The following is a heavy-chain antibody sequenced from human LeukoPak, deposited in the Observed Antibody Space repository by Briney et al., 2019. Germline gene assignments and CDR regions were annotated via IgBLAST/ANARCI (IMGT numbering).Heavy chain of an antibody. D-gene: IGHD3-22*01. CDR2: ISYDGSNK. Sequence: GGSLRLSCAASGFTFSSYGMHWFRQAPGKGLEWVAVISYDGSNKYFADSVKGRFTISRDNSKNTLYLQMNSLRAEDTAVYYCAKDYYYDSSGPLDYWGQGTLVTISS. J-gene: IGHJ4*02. CDR3: AKDYYYDSSGPLDY. V-gene: IGHV3-30*18. CDR1: GFTFSSYG.